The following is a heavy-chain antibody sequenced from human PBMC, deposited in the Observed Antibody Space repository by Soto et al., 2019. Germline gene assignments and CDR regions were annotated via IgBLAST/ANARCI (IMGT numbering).Heavy chain of an antibody. CDR1: GFTFSSYG. V-gene: IGHV3-30*03. CDR3: ARGRIAAAGRGNWTRPRSNWFDP. D-gene: IGHD6-13*01. Sequence: PGGSLRLSCAASGFTFSSYGMHWVRQAPGKGLEWVAVISYDGSNKYYADSVKGRFTISRDNSKNTLYLEMNSLRAEDTAVYYCARGRIAAAGRGNWTRPRSNWFDPWGPGTLVTVSS. J-gene: IGHJ5*02. CDR2: ISYDGSNK.